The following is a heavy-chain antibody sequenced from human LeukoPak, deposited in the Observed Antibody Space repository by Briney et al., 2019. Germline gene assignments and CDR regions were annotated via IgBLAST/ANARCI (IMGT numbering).Heavy chain of an antibody. Sequence: SETLSLTCNVSGTSMNNYWWSWIRQPPGTGLEWIGNIYYTGNTNYNPSLKSRVSISVDTSKSQFSLTLRSVSAADTAVYYCARRPYYYDTSNPTYYYYMDVWGKGTTVTVSS. CDR3: ARRPYYYDTSNPTYYYYMDV. V-gene: IGHV4-59*08. CDR1: GTSMNNYW. D-gene: IGHD3-22*01. J-gene: IGHJ6*03. CDR2: IYYTGNT.